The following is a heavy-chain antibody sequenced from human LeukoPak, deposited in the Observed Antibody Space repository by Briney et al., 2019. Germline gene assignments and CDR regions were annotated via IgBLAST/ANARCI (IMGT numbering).Heavy chain of an antibody. J-gene: IGHJ4*02. CDR2: IYSGGTT. CDR1: GFTFSSYS. CDR3: ARGRPGYYFDY. Sequence: GGSLRLSCAASGFTFSSYSMNWVRQAPGKGLEWVSVIYSGGTTDYADSVKGRFTISRDNSKNTLYVQMNSLRAEDTAVYYCARGRPGYYFDYWGQGTLVTVSS. V-gene: IGHV3-66*01.